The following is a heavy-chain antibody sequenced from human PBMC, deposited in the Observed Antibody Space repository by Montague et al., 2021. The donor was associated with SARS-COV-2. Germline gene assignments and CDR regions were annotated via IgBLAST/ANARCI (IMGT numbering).Heavy chain of an antibody. Sequence: SVTVSCKASGYIFSDYYVHWLRQAPGHGLEWMGWINPHSGGTNYVQKFQGRVTLTRDTSITTAYMDLSGLTSDDTAVYYCARGVTNDDWGQGTLVTVSS. D-gene: IGHD2-21*02. CDR3: ARGVTNDD. CDR2: INPHSGGT. V-gene: IGHV1-2*02. CDR1: GYIFSDYY. J-gene: IGHJ4*02.